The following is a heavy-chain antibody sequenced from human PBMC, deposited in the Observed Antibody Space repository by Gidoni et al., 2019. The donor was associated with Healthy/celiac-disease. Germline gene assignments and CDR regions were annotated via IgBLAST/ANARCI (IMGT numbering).Heavy chain of an antibody. V-gene: IGHV4-34*01. J-gene: IGHJ4*02. CDR2: INHSGST. CDR3: ARMHYYGSGDY. Sequence: VQLQQWGSGLLKPSETLSLTGAVYGGSFSGYYWSWIRQAPGEGLEGIGEINHSGSTNYNPSLTSRVTISVDTTKNQFSLKLSSVTAADTAVYDCARMHYYGSGDYWGQGTLVTVSS. CDR1: GGSFSGYY. D-gene: IGHD3-10*01.